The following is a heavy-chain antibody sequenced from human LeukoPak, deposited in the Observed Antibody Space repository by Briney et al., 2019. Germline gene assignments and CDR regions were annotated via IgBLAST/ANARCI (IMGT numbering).Heavy chain of an antibody. CDR2: INPNSGGT. J-gene: IGHJ5*02. CDR1: GYTFTGYY. Sequence: GASVKVSCKASGYTFTGYYMHWVRQAPGQGLEWMGWINPNSGGTNYAQKFQGRVTMTRDTSISTAYMELSRLRSDDTAVYYCARDMYCSGASCYPGLDPWGQGTLVTVSS. CDR3: ARDMYCSGASCYPGLDP. D-gene: IGHD2-15*01. V-gene: IGHV1-2*02.